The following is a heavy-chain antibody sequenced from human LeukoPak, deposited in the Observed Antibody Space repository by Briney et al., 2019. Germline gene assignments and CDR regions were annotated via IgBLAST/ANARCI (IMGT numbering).Heavy chain of an antibody. CDR3: AKGVRITMIRGAFDI. Sequence: GGSLRLSCAASGFTFDDYAMYWVRQAPGKGLEWVSGISWNSGSIGYADSVKGRFTISRDNAKNSLYLQMNSLRAEDTALYYCAKGVRITMIRGAFDIWGQGTLVTVSS. D-gene: IGHD3-10*01. J-gene: IGHJ3*02. V-gene: IGHV3-9*01. CDR1: GFTFDDYA. CDR2: ISWNSGSI.